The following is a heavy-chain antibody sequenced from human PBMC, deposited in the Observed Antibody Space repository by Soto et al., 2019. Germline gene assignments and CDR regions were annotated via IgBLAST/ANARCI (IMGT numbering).Heavy chain of an antibody. J-gene: IGHJ4*02. CDR3: ARSYDMITFGGVIGYFDY. D-gene: IGHD3-16*02. V-gene: IGHV4-31*03. CDR2: IYYSGST. CDR1: GGSISSGGYY. Sequence: PSETLSLTCTVSGGSISSGGYYWSWIRQHPGKGLEWIGYIYYSGSTYYNPSLKSRVTISVDTSKNQFSLKLSSVTAADTAVYYCARSYDMITFGGVIGYFDYWGQGTLVTVSS.